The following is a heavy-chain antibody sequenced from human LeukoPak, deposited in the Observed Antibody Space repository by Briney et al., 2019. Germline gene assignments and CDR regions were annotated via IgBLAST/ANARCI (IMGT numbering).Heavy chain of an antibody. J-gene: IGHJ4*02. V-gene: IGHV1-8*01. Sequence: ASVKVSCKASGYTFTSYDINWVRQATGQGLEWMGWMNPNSGNTGYAQKFQGRVTMTRNTSISTAYMELRSLRSEDTAVYYCARGRAYCGGDCYWKYYFDYWGQGTLVTVSS. CDR1: GYTFTSYD. D-gene: IGHD2-21*02. CDR3: ARGRAYCGGDCYWKYYFDY. CDR2: MNPNSGNT.